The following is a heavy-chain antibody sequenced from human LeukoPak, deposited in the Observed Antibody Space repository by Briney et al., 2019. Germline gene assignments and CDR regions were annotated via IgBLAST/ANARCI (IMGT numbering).Heavy chain of an antibody. J-gene: IGHJ4*02. CDR1: GDSISGSSYY. V-gene: IGHV4-39*07. Sequence: SDTLSLTCTVSGDSISGSSYYWGWIRQPPGKGLEWIGSFYYSGSTYYYPSLKSRVTISVDTSNNHFSLKLSSMTAADAAIYYCARGGGALQFDYWGQGTLVTVSS. CDR3: ARGGGALQFDY. D-gene: IGHD3-10*01. CDR2: FYYSGST.